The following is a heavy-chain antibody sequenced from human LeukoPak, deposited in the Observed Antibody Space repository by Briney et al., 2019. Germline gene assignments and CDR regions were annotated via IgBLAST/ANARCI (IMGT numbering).Heavy chain of an antibody. CDR3: ARPYRDGYNLDAFGI. Sequence: PSETLSLTCTVSGGSISSSSYYWGWIRQPPGKGLEWIGSIYYSGSTYYNPSLKSRVTISVDTSKNQFSLKLSSVTAADTAVYYCARPYRDGYNLDAFGIWGQGTMVTVSS. CDR1: GGSISSSSYY. D-gene: IGHD5-24*01. V-gene: IGHV4-39*01. J-gene: IGHJ3*02. CDR2: IYYSGST.